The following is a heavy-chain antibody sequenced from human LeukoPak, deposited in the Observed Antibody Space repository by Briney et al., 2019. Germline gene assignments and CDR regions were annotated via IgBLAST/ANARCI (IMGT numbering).Heavy chain of an antibody. J-gene: IGHJ4*02. Sequence: SETLSLTCAVYGGSFSGYYWSWIRQPPGKGLEWIGEINHSGSTNYNPSLQSRVTISAVTSKNQFSLNLRSVIAADTAVYFCARQELSYGSGSHFDYWGQGILVTVSS. CDR3: ARQELSYGSGSHFDY. CDR2: INHSGST. D-gene: IGHD3-10*01. V-gene: IGHV4-34*01. CDR1: GGSFSGYY.